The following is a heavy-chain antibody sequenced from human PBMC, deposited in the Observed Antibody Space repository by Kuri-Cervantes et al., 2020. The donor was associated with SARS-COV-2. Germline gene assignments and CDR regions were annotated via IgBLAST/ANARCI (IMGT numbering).Heavy chain of an antibody. D-gene: IGHD6-19*01. V-gene: IGHV4-34*01. CDR1: GGSISSYY. CDR3: ARGGRIAVAGILLPLYYYGMDV. Sequence: SETLSLTCTVSGGSISSYYWSWIRQPPGKGLEWIGEINHSGSTNYNPSLKSRVTISVDTSKNQFSLKLSSVTAADTAVYYRARGGRIAVAGILLPLYYYGMDVWGQGPRSPSP. CDR2: INHSGST. J-gene: IGHJ6*02.